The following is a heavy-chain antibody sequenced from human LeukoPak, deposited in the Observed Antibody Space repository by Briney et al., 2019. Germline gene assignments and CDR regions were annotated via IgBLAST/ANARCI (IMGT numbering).Heavy chain of an antibody. V-gene: IGHV3-23*01. CDR3: AKDHLNDFWSGYYQDY. D-gene: IGHD3-3*01. Sequence: GSLRPSCAASGFTFSSYAMSWVRQAPGKGLEWVSAISGSGGSTYYADSVKGRFTISRDNSKNTLYLQMNSLRAEDTAVYYCAKDHLNDFWSGYYQDYWGQGTLVTVSS. CDR2: ISGSGGST. CDR1: GFTFSSYA. J-gene: IGHJ4*02.